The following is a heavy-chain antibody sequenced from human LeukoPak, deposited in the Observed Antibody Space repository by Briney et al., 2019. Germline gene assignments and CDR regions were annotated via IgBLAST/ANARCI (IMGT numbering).Heavy chain of an antibody. CDR3: ARHYSGSYLYFDY. J-gene: IGHJ4*02. Sequence: SETLSLTCADSGGSISSGGYSWSWIRQPPGKGLEWIGYIYYSGSTDYHPSLKSRVTISVDTSKNQFSLKLTSVTAADTAVYYCARHYSGSYLYFDYWGQGTLVTVSS. V-gene: IGHV4-61*08. CDR1: GGSISSGGYS. CDR2: IYYSGST. D-gene: IGHD1-26*01.